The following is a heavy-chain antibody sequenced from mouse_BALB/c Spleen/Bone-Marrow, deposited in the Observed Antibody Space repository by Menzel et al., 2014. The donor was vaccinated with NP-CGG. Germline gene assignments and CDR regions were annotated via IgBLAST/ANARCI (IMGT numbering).Heavy chain of an antibody. Sequence: VKLMESGPELVGPGASVKMSCKASGYTFTSYWMHWVKQRPGQGLEWIGMIDPSNNETRLNQKFKDKATLNVDKSSNTAYMQLSSLTSEDSAVYYCTSYVNFWYFDLWGAGTTVPVSS. V-gene: IGHV1S127*01. CDR1: GYTFTSYW. J-gene: IGHJ1*01. D-gene: IGHD2-1*01. CDR3: TSYVNFWYFDL. CDR2: IDPSNNET.